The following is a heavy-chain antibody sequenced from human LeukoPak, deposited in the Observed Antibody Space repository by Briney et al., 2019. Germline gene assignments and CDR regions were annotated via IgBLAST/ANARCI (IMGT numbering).Heavy chain of an antibody. J-gene: IGHJ4*02. D-gene: IGHD6-13*01. CDR1: GYSFTNYW. Sequence: GESLKISCKGSGYSFTNYWIGWVRQMPGKALEWMGRIDPSDSYTNYSPSFQGHVTISADKSLSTAYLQWSSLEASDTAMYYCARHGSSAGPFHYWGQETLVTVSS. CDR3: ARHGSSAGPFHY. V-gene: IGHV5-10-1*01. CDR2: IDPSDSYT.